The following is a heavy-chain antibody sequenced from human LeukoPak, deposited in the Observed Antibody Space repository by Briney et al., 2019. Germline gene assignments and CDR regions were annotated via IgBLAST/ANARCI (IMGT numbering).Heavy chain of an antibody. D-gene: IGHD1-26*01. J-gene: IGHJ4*02. Sequence: GRSLRLSCAASGFTFSSYGMHWVRQAPGKGPEWVAVISYDGSNKYYADSVKGRFTISRDNSKNTLYLQMNSLRAADTAIYYCATSGGTYWNWGQGTLVTVSS. CDR3: ATSGGTYWN. CDR2: ISYDGSNK. CDR1: GFTFSSYG. V-gene: IGHV3-30*03.